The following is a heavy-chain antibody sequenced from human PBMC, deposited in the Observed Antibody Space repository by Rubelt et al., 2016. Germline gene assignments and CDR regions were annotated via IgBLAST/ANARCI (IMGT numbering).Heavy chain of an antibody. J-gene: IGHJ4*02. CDR3: ATGQVYFGSEF. CDR2: IYYTGST. V-gene: IGHV4-38-2*02. D-gene: IGHD3-9*01. CDR1: GYSISSGYY. Sequence: QVHLQESGPGLVKASETLSLTCTVSGYSISSGYYWGWIRQPPGKGLEWIGYIYYTGSTNYNPSLKSRLTIPLDTSKSQFSLEPSSVTAADTAVYYCATGQVYFGSEFWGQGTLVTVSS.